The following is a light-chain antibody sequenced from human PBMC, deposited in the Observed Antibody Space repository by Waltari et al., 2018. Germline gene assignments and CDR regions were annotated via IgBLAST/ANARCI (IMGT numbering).Light chain of an antibody. CDR2: DLA. CDR1: SSNIGAGYG. CDR3: QSYDSSLRGFYV. Sequence: QSVLTQPPSLSGAPGQRVTISCTGSSSNIGAGYGVQWYQQFPGTAPKLLIYDLAIGPAWVPAPFSVSMVGTSASLAITVLQAEDEADYYCQSYDSSLRGFYVFGTGTKVTV. V-gene: IGLV1-40*01. J-gene: IGLJ1*01.